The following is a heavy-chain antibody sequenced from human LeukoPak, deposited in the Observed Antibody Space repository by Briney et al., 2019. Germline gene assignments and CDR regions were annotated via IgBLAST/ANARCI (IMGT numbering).Heavy chain of an antibody. CDR3: AGGIAVAGKD. CDR2: ISSSGSTI. J-gene: IGHJ4*02. D-gene: IGHD6-19*01. CDR1: GFTFSSYE. Sequence: GGSLRLSCAASGFTFSSYEMNWVRQAPGKGLEWVSYISSSGSTIYYADSVKGRFTISRDNAKNSLYLQMNSLRVEDTAVYYCAGGIAVAGKDWGQGTLVTVSS. V-gene: IGHV3-48*03.